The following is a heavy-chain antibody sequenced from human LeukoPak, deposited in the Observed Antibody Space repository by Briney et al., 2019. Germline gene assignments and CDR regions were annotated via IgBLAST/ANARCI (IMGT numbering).Heavy chain of an antibody. CDR3: ARDPDSSPGSGVDY. Sequence: SETLSLTCAVYGGSFSGYYWSWIRQPPGKGLEWIGEINHSGSTNYNPSLKSRVTMSVDTSKNQFSLKLSSVTAADTAVYYCARDPDSSPGSGVDYWGQGTLVTVSS. D-gene: IGHD6-13*01. CDR2: INHSGST. CDR1: GGSFSGYY. J-gene: IGHJ4*02. V-gene: IGHV4-34*01.